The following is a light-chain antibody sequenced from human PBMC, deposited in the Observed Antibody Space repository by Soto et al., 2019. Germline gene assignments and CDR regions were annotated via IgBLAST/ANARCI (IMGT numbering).Light chain of an antibody. CDR1: QGISSG. J-gene: IGKJ1*01. CDR2: AAS. Sequence: DIQMTQSPASVSASVGDSVTITCRASQGISSGIAWYQQKPGKAPKLLIYAASSLQSGVPSRFSGSGSGTDFTLTISSLQPEDFATYYCQQANSFPWTFGQGTQVEIK. CDR3: QQANSFPWT. V-gene: IGKV1-12*01.